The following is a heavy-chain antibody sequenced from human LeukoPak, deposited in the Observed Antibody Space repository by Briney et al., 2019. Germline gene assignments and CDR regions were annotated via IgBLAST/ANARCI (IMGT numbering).Heavy chain of an antibody. Sequence: SVKVSCKASGGTFSTYAISWVRQAPGQGLEWMGRIIPIVDIANYAQNFQGRVTITADKSTSTAYMEMSSLRSADTAVYYCANGGWGSQSGSLNSWGQGTLVTVSS. CDR3: ANGGWGSQSGSLNS. CDR1: GGTFSTYA. CDR2: IIPIVDIA. D-gene: IGHD3-16*01. V-gene: IGHV1-69*04. J-gene: IGHJ4*02.